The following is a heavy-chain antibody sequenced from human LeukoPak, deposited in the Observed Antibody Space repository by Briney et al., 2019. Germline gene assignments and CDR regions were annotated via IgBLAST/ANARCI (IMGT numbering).Heavy chain of an antibody. CDR2: INPSDGAT. V-gene: IGHV1-46*01. J-gene: IGHJ6*03. CDR1: GYTCSKYY. Sequence: GASVKVSCKASGYTCSKYYIHWVRQAPGQGLEWMAMINPSDGATTYAQRFHGRVIMTRDMSTTTVYMVLRSLRSEDTAVYFCARETRGGLSGSYGGLFASYYTYYYMDVWGRGTTVTVSS. CDR3: ARETRGGLSGSYGGLFASYYTYYYMDV. D-gene: IGHD1-26*01.